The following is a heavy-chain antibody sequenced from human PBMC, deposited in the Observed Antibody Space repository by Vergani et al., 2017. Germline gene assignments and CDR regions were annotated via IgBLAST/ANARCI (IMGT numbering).Heavy chain of an antibody. Sequence: EVQLLESGGGLVQPGGSLRLSCAASGFTFSSYAMSWVRQAPGKGLEWVSAISGSGGSTYYADSVKGRFTISRDNSKNTLYLQMNSLRAEDTAVYYCAKSPGDCSGTSCYPYYYYMDVWGKGTTVTVSS. V-gene: IGHV3-23*01. CDR1: GFTFSSYA. J-gene: IGHJ6*03. CDR3: AKSPGDCSGTSCYPYYYYMDV. D-gene: IGHD2-2*01. CDR2: ISGSGGST.